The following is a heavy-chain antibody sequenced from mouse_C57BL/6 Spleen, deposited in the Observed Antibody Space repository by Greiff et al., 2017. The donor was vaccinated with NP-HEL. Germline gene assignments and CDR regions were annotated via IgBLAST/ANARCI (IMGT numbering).Heavy chain of an antibody. CDR3: ARSEVLYYFDY. Sequence: QVQLKESGAELVRPGTSVKVSCKASGYAFTNYLIEWVKQRPGQGLEWIGVINPGSGGTNYHEKFKGKATLTADKSSSTTYMQHSSLKSEDAAVYFCARSEVLYYFDYWGQGTTLTVSS. J-gene: IGHJ2*01. V-gene: IGHV1-54*01. CDR2: INPGSGGT. CDR1: GYAFTNYL. D-gene: IGHD5-1*01.